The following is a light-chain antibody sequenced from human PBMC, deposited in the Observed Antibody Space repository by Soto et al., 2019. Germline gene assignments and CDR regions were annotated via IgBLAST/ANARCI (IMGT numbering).Light chain of an antibody. V-gene: IGKV3-15*01. CDR3: QQYHIWPPWT. CDR2: GAS. J-gene: IGKJ1*01. Sequence: EIVMTQSPDALSVSPGEGATLSCRVSQSIRSNLAWYQQRPGQAPRLLMYGASTRADGIPARFTGSGSGTEFTLTISSLQSEDFAVYYCQQYHIWPPWTSGQGTKVDI. CDR1: QSIRSN.